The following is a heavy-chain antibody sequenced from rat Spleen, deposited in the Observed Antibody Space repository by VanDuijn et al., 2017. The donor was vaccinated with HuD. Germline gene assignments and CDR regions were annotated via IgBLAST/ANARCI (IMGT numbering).Heavy chain of an antibody. CDR3: ARQYYGYTD. CDR1: GFTFSSSP. Sequence: EVQLMESGGGSVQPGRSLKVSCAASGFTFSSSPMAWVRQAPKKGLEWVASISSGGGGTYYSDSVKGRFTISRDNAKSTLDLQMDSLRSEDTASYYCARQYYGYTDWGQGTPVTVSS. V-gene: IGHV5-25*01. D-gene: IGHD1-7*01. CDR2: ISSGGGGT. J-gene: IGHJ3*01.